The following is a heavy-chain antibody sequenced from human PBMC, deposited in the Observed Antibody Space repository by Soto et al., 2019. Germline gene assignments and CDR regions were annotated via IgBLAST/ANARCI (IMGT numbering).Heavy chain of an antibody. J-gene: IGHJ6*03. D-gene: IGHD3-3*01. V-gene: IGHV3-33*01. CDR3: ARESAVWSGSTNYYYYYMDV. Sequence: QVQLVESGGGVVQPGRSLRLSCAASGFTFSSYGMHWVRQAPGNGLEWVAVIWYDGSNKYYADSVKGRFTISRDNSKNTLYLQMNSLRAEDTAVYYCARESAVWSGSTNYYYYYMDVWGKGTTVTVSS. CDR1: GFTFSSYG. CDR2: IWYDGSNK.